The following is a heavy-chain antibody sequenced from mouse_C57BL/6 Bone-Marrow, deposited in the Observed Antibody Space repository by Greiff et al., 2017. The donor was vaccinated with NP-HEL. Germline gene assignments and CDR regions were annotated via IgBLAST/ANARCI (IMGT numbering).Heavy chain of an antibody. CDR1: GYTFTNYW. CDR2: IYPGGGYT. Sequence: QVQLQQSGAELVRPGTSVKMSCKASGYTFTNYWIGWAKQRPGHGLEWIGDIYPGGGYTNYNEKFKGKATLTADKSSSTAYMQFSSLTSEDSAIYYCARYYYGSSPYFDYWGQGTTLTVSS. CDR3: ARYYYGSSPYFDY. D-gene: IGHD1-1*01. V-gene: IGHV1-63*01. J-gene: IGHJ2*01.